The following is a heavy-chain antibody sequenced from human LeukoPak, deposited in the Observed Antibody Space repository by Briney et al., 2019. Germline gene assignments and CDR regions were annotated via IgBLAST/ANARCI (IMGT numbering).Heavy chain of an antibody. Sequence: GGSLRLSCAASGFTFSSYWMHWVRQAPGKGLVWVSRINSDGSSTSYADSVKGRFTISRDNAKNTLYLQMNSLRAEDTAVYYCARDRIEDFWSDYYYYMDVWGQGTMVTVSS. J-gene: IGHJ6*03. CDR3: ARDRIEDFWSDYYYYMDV. D-gene: IGHD3-3*01. V-gene: IGHV3-74*01. CDR2: INSDGSST. CDR1: GFTFSSYW.